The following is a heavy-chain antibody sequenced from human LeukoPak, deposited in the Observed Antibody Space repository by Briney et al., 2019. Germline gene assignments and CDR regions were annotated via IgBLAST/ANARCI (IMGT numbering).Heavy chain of an antibody. V-gene: IGHV3-43D*03. CDR3: AKDGPSKYGSGSYYYFDY. Sequence: GGSLRLSCAASGFTFSSYAMHWVRQAPGKGLEWVSLISWDGGSTYYADSVKGRFTISRDNSKNSLYLQMNSLRAEDTALYYCAKDGPSKYGSGSYYYFDYWGQGTLVTVSS. CDR2: ISWDGGST. J-gene: IGHJ4*02. D-gene: IGHD3-10*01. CDR1: GFTFSSYA.